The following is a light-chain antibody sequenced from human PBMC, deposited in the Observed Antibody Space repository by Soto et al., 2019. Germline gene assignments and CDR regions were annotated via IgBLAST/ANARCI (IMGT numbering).Light chain of an antibody. CDR2: DVS. J-gene: IGLJ2*01. CDR3: SSYTGSSTYVV. CDR1: SSDVGGYNY. V-gene: IGLV2-14*01. Sequence: QSVLTQPASVSGSPGQSITISCTGTSSDVGGYNYVSWYQQHPGKAPKLMIYDVSNPPSGVSNRCSGSKSANTASLTISGLQAEDEADYYCSSYTGSSTYVVFGGGTKLTVL.